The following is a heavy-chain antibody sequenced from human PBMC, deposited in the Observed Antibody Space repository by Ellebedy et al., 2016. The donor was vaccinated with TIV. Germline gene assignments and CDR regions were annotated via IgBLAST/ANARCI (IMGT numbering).Heavy chain of an antibody. V-gene: IGHV4-4*07. CDR1: GGSFSSYY. CDR2: IFMRGST. D-gene: IGHD1-14*01. Sequence: SETLSLTXTVSGGSFSSYYWSWIRQSAGQGLEWIGRIFMRGSTTYNPSLKNRVTMSVDASTTQLSLNLSSVTAADTAVYFCARLRQSRDRSHWYFDLWGRGTLVTVSS. CDR3: ARLRQSRDRSHWYFDL. J-gene: IGHJ2*01.